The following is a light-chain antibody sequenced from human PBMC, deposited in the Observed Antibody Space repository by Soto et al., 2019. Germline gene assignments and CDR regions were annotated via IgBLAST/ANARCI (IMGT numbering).Light chain of an antibody. CDR2: DAS. Sequence: DIQMTQSPSTLSASVGDRVTITCRASQSISSWLAWYQQKPGKAPKLLIYDASSLESGVPSRFSGSGSGTEFTLTISGLQPDDFATYSWQQYNSYWGTFGQGTKVEI. V-gene: IGKV1-5*01. CDR3: QQYNSYWGT. J-gene: IGKJ1*01. CDR1: QSISSW.